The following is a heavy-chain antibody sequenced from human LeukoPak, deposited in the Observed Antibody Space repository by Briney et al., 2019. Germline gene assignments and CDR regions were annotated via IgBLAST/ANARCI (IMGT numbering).Heavy chain of an antibody. CDR1: RYTFTDCF. V-gene: IGHV1-2*02. J-gene: IGHJ4*02. D-gene: IGHD3-16*01. Sequence: VASVKVSCKTSRYTFTDCFMHWVRQAPGQGLEWMVWIDPKSGATNYAQKFQGRVTMTRDTSINTVYMELTTLRSDDTAIYYCATLGGHSLAAQNGYWGQGTLVTVSS. CDR3: ATLGGHSLAAQNGY. CDR2: IDPKSGAT.